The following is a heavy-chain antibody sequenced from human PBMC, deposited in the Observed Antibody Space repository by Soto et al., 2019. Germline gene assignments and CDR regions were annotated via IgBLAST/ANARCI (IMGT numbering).Heavy chain of an antibody. CDR2: IYYSGST. Sequence: SETLSLTCTVSGASVSSDSYYWSWIRQPPGKGLEWIGYIYYSGSTTYNPSLKSRVTISIDTSKNQFSLKLSSVTAADTAVYYCARVYDPSGYYFDYWGQGTLVTVSS. J-gene: IGHJ4*02. V-gene: IGHV4-61*01. D-gene: IGHD3-22*01. CDR1: GASVSSDSYY. CDR3: ARVYDPSGYYFDY.